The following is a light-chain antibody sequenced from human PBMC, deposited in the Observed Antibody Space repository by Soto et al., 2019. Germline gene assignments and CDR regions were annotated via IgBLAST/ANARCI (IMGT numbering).Light chain of an antibody. CDR1: SSDVGGYNY. V-gene: IGLV2-14*01. Sequence: QSALTQPASVSGSPGQSITISCTGTSSDVGGYNYVSWYQQHPGKAPKLMIYDVSNRPSGVSNRFAGSKSGNTASLTISGSQAEDESDYYCSSYTSSSTLDVVFGGGTKLTVL. J-gene: IGLJ2*01. CDR3: SSYTSSSTLDVV. CDR2: DVS.